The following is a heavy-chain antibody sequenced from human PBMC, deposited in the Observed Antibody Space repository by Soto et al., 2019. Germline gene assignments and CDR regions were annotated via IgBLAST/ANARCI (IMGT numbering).Heavy chain of an antibody. J-gene: IGHJ5*02. Sequence: QVQLVQSGAEVKKPGSSVKVSCKASGGTFGSYAISWVRQAPGQGLEWMGGVIPVFGRPNYAQKFQGRVTITADKSTSYMELSSLRSEDTAWYYCAIGRGKSGTSWGQGTLVTVSS. D-gene: IGHD1-7*01. CDR2: VIPVFGRP. CDR3: AIGRGKSGTS. CDR1: GGTFGSYA. V-gene: IGHV1-69*06.